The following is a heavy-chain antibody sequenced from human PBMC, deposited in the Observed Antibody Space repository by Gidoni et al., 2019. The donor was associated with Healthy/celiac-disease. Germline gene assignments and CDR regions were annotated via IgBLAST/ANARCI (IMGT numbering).Heavy chain of an antibody. J-gene: IGHJ2*01. V-gene: IGHV4-39*01. CDR2: IYSSGST. Sequence: QLQLQESGPGLVKPSETLSLPCTVPGGSIRRSSYYWGWLRQPPGQGLEWSGSIYSSGSTYDNPALKSRVTRSVDTSKNQFSLKLSSVTAADTAVYYCARPNEREIAARPGWYVDLWGRGTLGTVSS. D-gene: IGHD6-6*01. CDR3: ARPNEREIAARPGWYVDL. CDR1: GGSIRRSSYY.